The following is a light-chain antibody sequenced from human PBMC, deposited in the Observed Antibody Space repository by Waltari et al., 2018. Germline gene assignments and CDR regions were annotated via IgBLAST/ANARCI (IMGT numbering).Light chain of an antibody. J-gene: IGLJ3*02. V-gene: IGLV1-36*01. CDR2: YND. CDR3: AAWDDSLNGPV. CDR1: SSNIGNNA. Sequence: QSVLTQPPSVSEAPRQRVTISCSGSSSNIGNNAVNWYHQLPGKAPTPLIYYNDLLPSGVSDRFSGSKSGTSASLDISGLQSEDEADYYCAAWDDSLNGPVFGGGTKLTVV.